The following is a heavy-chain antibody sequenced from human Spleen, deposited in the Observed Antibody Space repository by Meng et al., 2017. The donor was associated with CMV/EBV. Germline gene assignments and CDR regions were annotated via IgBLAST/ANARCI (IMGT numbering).Heavy chain of an antibody. CDR3: ARFSGNWFSFDS. J-gene: IGHJ4*02. Sequence: CTVSGGSVRSGSYSWGWVRQPPGRGLEWIGYIYYSGSSNYNPSLKSRATISVHSSKTQFSLKVASVTAADTAVYFCARFSGNWFSFDSWGQGTLVTVSS. V-gene: IGHV4-61*01. CDR1: GGSVRSGSYS. CDR2: IYYSGSS. D-gene: IGHD1-1*01.